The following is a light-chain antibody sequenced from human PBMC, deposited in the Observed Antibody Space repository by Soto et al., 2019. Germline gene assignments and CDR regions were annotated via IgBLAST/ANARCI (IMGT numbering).Light chain of an antibody. V-gene: IGKV1-5*01. CDR2: DAS. J-gene: IGKJ4*01. CDR3: QQYQTFFLT. CDR1: QRISRW. Sequence: DIQMTQSPSTLSASVGDSVTMTCRASQRISRWLALYQQKPGKAPKLLIYDASSLESGVPSRFSGSGSGTEFTLTISSLQPDDFASYHCQQYQTFFLTFGGGTKVEIK.